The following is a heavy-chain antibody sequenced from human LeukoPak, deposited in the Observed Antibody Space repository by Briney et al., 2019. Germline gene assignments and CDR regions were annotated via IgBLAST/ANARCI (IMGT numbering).Heavy chain of an antibody. CDR3: AREYSSWFDY. Sequence: GGSLRLSCAASGFTFSSYWMHWVRQAPGKGLVWVSRINSDGRTTTYADSVRGRFTISRDNAKNTLCLQMNSLRAADTAVYYCAREYSSWFDYWGQGTLVSVSS. CDR2: INSDGRTT. V-gene: IGHV3-74*01. D-gene: IGHD6-6*01. CDR1: GFTFSSYW. J-gene: IGHJ4*02.